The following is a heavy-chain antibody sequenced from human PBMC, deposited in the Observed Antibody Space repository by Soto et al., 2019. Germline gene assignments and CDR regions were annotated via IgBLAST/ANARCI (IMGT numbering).Heavy chain of an antibody. CDR1: GGSFSGYY. Sequence: SETLSLTCAVYGGSFSGYYWSWIRQPPGKGLEWIGEINHSGSTNYNPSLKSRVTISVDTSKNQFSLKLSSVTAADTAVYYCARSKPDIVVVPAARLRRRYNWFDPWGQGTLVTSPQ. CDR3: ARSKPDIVVVPAARLRRRYNWFDP. CDR2: INHSGST. V-gene: IGHV4-34*01. D-gene: IGHD2-2*01. J-gene: IGHJ5*02.